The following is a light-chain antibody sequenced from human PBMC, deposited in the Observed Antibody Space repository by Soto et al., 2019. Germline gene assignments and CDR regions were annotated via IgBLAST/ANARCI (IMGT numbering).Light chain of an antibody. CDR1: SSDVGSYNL. CDR2: EGS. CDR3: CSYAGSSTPHVV. V-gene: IGLV2-23*01. Sequence: QSALTQPASVSGSPGQSITISCTGTSSDVGSYNLVSWYQQHPGKAPKLMIYEGSKRPSGVHNRFSGSKSGNTASLTISGLQAEDEADYYCCSYAGSSTPHVVFGGGTKLTVL. J-gene: IGLJ2*01.